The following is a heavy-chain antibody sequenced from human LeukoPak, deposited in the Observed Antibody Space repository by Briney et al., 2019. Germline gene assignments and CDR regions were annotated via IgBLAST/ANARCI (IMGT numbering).Heavy chain of an antibody. J-gene: IGHJ4*02. CDR1: GYTFTSYA. D-gene: IGHD3-10*01. V-gene: IGHV1-3*01. CDR3: ARDQITMVRGVITDYYFDY. CDR2: INAGNGNT. Sequence: ASVKVSCKASGYTFTSYAMHWVRQAPGQRLEWMGWINAGNGNTKYSQKFQGRVTITRDTSASTAYMELSSLRSEDTAVYYCARDQITMVRGVITDYYFDYWGQGTLVTVSS.